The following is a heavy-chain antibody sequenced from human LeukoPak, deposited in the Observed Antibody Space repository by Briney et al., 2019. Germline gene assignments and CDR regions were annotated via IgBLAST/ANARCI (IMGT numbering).Heavy chain of an antibody. V-gene: IGHV3-23*01. CDR2: ISGSGGST. CDR3: ARELLLWFGESPPSFDY. Sequence: GGSLRLSCAASGFTFSSYAMSWVRQAPGKGLEWVSAISGSGGSTYYADSVKGRFTISRDNSKNTLYLQMNSLRAEDTAVYYCARELLLWFGESPPSFDYWGQGTLVTVSS. D-gene: IGHD3-10*01. J-gene: IGHJ4*02. CDR1: GFTFSSYA.